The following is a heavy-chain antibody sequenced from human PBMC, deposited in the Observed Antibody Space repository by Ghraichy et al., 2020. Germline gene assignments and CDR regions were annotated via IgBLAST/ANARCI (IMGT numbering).Heavy chain of an antibody. D-gene: IGHD4-23*01. J-gene: IGHJ6*02. CDR3: AREWGGGNSNYYYYGMDV. Sequence: KVSCKASGYTFTSYDINWVRQATGQGLEWMGWMNPNSGNTGYAQKFQGRVTMTRNTSINTAYMELSSLRSEDTAVYYCAREWGGGNSNYYYYGMDVWGQGTTVTVSS. V-gene: IGHV1-8*01. CDR1: GYTFTSYD. CDR2: MNPNSGNT.